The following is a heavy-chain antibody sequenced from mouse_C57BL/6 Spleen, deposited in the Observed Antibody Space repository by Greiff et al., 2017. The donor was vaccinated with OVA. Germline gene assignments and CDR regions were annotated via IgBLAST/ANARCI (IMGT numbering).Heavy chain of an antibody. CDR3: ARDYGYSWFAY. D-gene: IGHD2-2*01. CDR2: ISSSSSTI. J-gene: IGHJ3*01. CDR1: GFTFSDYG. Sequence: EVKLVESGGGLVKPGGSLKLSCAASGFTFSDYGMHWVRQAPEKGLEWVAYISSSSSTIYYADTVKGRFTISRDNAKNTLFLQMTSLRSEDTAMYYCARDYGYSWFAYWGQGTLVTVSA. V-gene: IGHV5-17*01.